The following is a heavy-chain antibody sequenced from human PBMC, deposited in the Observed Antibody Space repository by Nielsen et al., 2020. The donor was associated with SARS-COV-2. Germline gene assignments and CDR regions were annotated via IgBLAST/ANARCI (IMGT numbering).Heavy chain of an antibody. CDR2: INPSGGST. Sequence: ASVKVSCKASGYTFTSYYMHWVRQAPGQGLEWMGIINPSGGSTSYAQKFQGRVTMTRDTSTSTVYMELSSLRSEDTAVYYCARGHTSIAASYYYYYYMDVWGKGTTVTVSS. J-gene: IGHJ6*03. CDR3: ARGHTSIAASYYYYYYMDV. D-gene: IGHD6-6*01. V-gene: IGHV1-46*01. CDR1: GYTFTSYY.